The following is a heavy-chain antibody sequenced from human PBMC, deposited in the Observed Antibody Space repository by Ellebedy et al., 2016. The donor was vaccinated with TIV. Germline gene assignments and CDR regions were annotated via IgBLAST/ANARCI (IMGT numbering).Heavy chain of an antibody. CDR1: GFTFTSYG. V-gene: IGHV3-30-3*01. J-gene: IGHJ4*02. CDR2: VSFDGFST. Sequence: GESLKISCAAFGFTFTSYGMHWVRQAPGKGLEWVAFVSFDGFSTYYTNSVKGRFSISSDNSKSTLFLQMTRLRAEDTAVYFCVRGKGYDFGEEWGQGTLVSVSS. CDR3: VRGKGYDFGEE. D-gene: IGHD4-17*01.